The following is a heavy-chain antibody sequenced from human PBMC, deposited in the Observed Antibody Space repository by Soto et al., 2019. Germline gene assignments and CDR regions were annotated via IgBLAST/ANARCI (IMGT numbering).Heavy chain of an antibody. D-gene: IGHD2-15*01. V-gene: IGHV3-30*18. Sequence: QVQLVESGGGVVQPGRSLRLSCAASGFTFSSYGMHWVRQAPGKGLEWVAVISYDGSNKYYADSVKGRFTISRDNSKNTLYLQMNSLRAEDTAVYYCAKNSGGNSYDMDVWGQGTTVTVSS. J-gene: IGHJ6*02. CDR2: ISYDGSNK. CDR1: GFTFSSYG. CDR3: AKNSGGNSYDMDV.